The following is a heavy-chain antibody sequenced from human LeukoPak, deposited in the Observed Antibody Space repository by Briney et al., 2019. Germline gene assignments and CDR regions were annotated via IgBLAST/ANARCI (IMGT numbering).Heavy chain of an antibody. CDR2: INPNSGGT. CDR3: ASGVGDTTTYYYYYYYMDV. Sequence: GASVKVSCKASGYTFTGYYMHWVRQAPGQGLEWMGWINPNSGGTNYAQKFQGRVTMTRDTSISTAYMELSRLRSDDTAVYYCASGVGDTTTYYYYYYYMDVWGKGTTVTVSS. CDR1: GYTFTGYY. V-gene: IGHV1-2*02. D-gene: IGHD1-1*01. J-gene: IGHJ6*03.